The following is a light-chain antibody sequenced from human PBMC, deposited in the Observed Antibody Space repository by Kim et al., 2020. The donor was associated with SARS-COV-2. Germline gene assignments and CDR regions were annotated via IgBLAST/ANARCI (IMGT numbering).Light chain of an antibody. Sequence: GQSISVSCTGTSSDVGSYNLVSWYQQHPGRAPKLIIFEDTKRPSGVSDRFSGSKSGNTASLTISGLQAEDEADYHCSSYAGGTSVIFGGGTQLTVL. CDR3: SSYAGGTSVI. CDR1: SSDVGSYNL. V-gene: IGLV2-23*01. J-gene: IGLJ2*01. CDR2: EDT.